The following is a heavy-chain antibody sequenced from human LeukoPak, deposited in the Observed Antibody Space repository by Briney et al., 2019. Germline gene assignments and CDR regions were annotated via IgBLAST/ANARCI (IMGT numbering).Heavy chain of an antibody. J-gene: IGHJ3*02. CDR3: ARDGKAVTTPSTDAFDI. Sequence: ASVKVSCKASGYTFTSYAMHWVRQAPGQRLEWMGWINAGNGNTKYSQKFQGRVTITRDTSASTAYMELSSLRSEDTAVYYCARDGKAVTTPSTDAFDIWGQGTMVTVSS. D-gene: IGHD4-17*01. V-gene: IGHV1-3*01. CDR1: GYTFTSYA. CDR2: INAGNGNT.